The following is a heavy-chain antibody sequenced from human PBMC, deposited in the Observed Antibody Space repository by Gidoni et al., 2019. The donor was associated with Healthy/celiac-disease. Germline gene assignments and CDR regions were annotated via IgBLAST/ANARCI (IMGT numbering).Heavy chain of an antibody. Sequence: QVQLLQSGPEVQKPGASVKVSCMASGYTFTSDYMHWVRQAPGQGLEWMGIINPSGGRTSYEQKFQGRVTMTRDTSTSTVYMGLSSLRSEDTAVYYCSARPGGGSSDYWGQGTLVTVSS. CDR1: GYTFTSDY. J-gene: IGHJ4*02. V-gene: IGHV1-46*01. CDR3: SARPGGGSSDY. CDR2: INPSGGRT. D-gene: IGHD5-12*01.